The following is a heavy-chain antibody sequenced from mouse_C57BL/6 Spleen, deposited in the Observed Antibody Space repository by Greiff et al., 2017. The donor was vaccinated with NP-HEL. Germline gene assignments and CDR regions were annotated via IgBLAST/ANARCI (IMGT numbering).Heavy chain of an antibody. CDR3: RISTINA. CDR1: GYNIKDIY. D-gene: IGHD5-2*01. V-gene: IGHV14-3*02. J-gene: IGHJ2*01. CDR2: TDPANGNT. Sequence: EVHLVESGAELVKPAASLKLSCTASGYNIKDIYIHWVKQRPEKGLERIRRTDPANGNTKYDPKFQGKATITADTSSNTAYLHLSSLTSDDPAVYYCRISTINAWGQGTTLIVSS.